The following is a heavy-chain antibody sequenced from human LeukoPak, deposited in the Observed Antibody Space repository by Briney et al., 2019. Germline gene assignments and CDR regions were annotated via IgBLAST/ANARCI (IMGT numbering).Heavy chain of an antibody. CDR2: IYSSGST. J-gene: IGHJ4*02. CDR1: GGSISSGSYY. CDR3: ASPSDTIFGVEDY. D-gene: IGHD3-3*01. V-gene: IGHV4-61*02. Sequence: SETLSLTCTVSGGSISSGSYYWSWIRQPAGEGLEWIGRIYSSGSTNYNPSLKSRVTISVDTSKNQFSLKLSSVTAADTAVYYCASPSDTIFGVEDYWGQGTLVTVSS.